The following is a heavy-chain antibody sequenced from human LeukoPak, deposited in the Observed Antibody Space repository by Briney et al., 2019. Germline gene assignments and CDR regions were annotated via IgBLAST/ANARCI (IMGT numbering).Heavy chain of an antibody. Sequence: GGSLRLSCAASGFTFSSYAMSWVRQAPGKGLEWVGRIKSKTDGGTTDYAAPVKGRFTISRDDSKNTLYLQMNSLKTEDTAVYYCTASPASYYYGSGSYAYYYYYGMDVWGQGTTVTVTS. V-gene: IGHV3-15*01. CDR2: IKSKTDGGTT. J-gene: IGHJ6*02. CDR1: GFTFSSYA. D-gene: IGHD3-10*01. CDR3: TASPASYYYGSGSYAYYYYYGMDV.